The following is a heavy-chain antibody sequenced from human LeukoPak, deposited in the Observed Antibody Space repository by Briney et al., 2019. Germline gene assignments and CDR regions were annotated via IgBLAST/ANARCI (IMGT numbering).Heavy chain of an antibody. D-gene: IGHD1-26*01. CDR2: MSVGSGLI. J-gene: IGHJ4*02. CDR1: GFTFSSYS. CDR3: AREFEGTASGAGY. V-gene: IGHV3-21*01. Sequence: GGSLRLSCAASGFTFSSYSMNWIRQAPEEGLEWVSSMSVGSGLIYYAESVKGRFTVSRDNAKKSLYLQMNSLRAEDTAVYYCAREFEGTASGAGYWGQGTLVTVSS.